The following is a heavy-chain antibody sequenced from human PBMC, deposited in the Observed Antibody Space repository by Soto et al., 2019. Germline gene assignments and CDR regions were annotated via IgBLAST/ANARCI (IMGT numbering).Heavy chain of an antibody. J-gene: IGHJ4*02. CDR2: INHSGST. Sequence: ASETLSLTCAVYGGSFSGYYWSWIRQPPGKGLEWIGEINHSGSTNYNPSLKSRVTISVDTSKNQFSLKLSSVTAADTAVYYCARDPLWLRFFDYWGQGTLVTAPQ. D-gene: IGHD5-12*01. CDR1: GGSFSGYY. V-gene: IGHV4-34*01. CDR3: ARDPLWLRFFDY.